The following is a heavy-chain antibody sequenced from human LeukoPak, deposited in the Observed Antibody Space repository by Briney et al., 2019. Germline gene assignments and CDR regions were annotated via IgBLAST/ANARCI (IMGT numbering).Heavy chain of an antibody. CDR3: AKERYYDSSGYPYSDY. Sequence: GGSLRLSCAASGFTFSSYAMSWFRQAPGKGLEWVSAISGSGGSTYYADSVKGRFTISRDNSKNTRYLQMNSLRAEDTAVYYCAKERYYDSSGYPYSDYWGQGSLVTVSS. CDR1: GFTFSSYA. D-gene: IGHD3-22*01. CDR2: ISGSGGST. V-gene: IGHV3-23*01. J-gene: IGHJ4*02.